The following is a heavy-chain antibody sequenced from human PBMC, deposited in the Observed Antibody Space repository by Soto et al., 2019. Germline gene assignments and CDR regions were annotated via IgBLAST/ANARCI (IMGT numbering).Heavy chain of an antibody. J-gene: IGHJ5*02. CDR3: ARSWYYDYIWGSFDP. V-gene: IGHV1-3*01. D-gene: IGHD3-16*01. CDR1: GYTFTSYA. CDR2: INAGNGNT. Sequence: QVPLVQSGAEVKKPGASVKVSCKASGYTFTSYAMHWVRQAPGQRLEWMGWINAGNGNTKYSQKFQGRVTITRDTSASTAYMELSSLRSEDTAVYYCARSWYYDYIWGSFDPWGQGTLVTVSS.